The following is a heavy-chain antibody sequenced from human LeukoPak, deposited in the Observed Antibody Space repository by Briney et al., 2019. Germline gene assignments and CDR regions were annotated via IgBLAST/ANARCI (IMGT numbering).Heavy chain of an antibody. Sequence: SETLSLTCAVSGGSISSGNYYWSWIRQPAGKGLEWIGRIYTTGSTNYNPSLESRVTISVDTSKNQFSLKLSSVTAADTAVYYCARDHHIVVVVPGVVWPRTGWFDPWGQETLVTVSS. CDR3: ARDHHIVVVVPGVVWPRTGWFDP. CDR1: GGSISSGNYY. V-gene: IGHV4-61*02. J-gene: IGHJ5*02. CDR2: IYTTGST. D-gene: IGHD2-15*01.